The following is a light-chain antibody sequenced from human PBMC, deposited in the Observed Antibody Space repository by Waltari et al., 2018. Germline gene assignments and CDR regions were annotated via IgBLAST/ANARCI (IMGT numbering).Light chain of an antibody. V-gene: IGLV4-69*01. CDR2: VNSDGSH. J-gene: IGLJ3*02. CDR3: QTGGHGTWV. CDR1: SGHSSNV. Sequence: QLVLTQSPSASASLGASVKLTCTLSSGHSSNVIAWHQQQPEKGPRYLMKVNSDGSHSKGDKIPYLFSGSSSGAEHYLTISSLQSEDEADYYCQTGGHGTWVFGGGTKLTVL.